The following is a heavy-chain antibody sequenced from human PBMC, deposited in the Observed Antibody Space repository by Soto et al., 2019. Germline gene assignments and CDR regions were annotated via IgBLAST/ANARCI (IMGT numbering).Heavy chain of an antibody. J-gene: IGHJ4*02. CDR2: IYYSGST. CDR3: ARPGIAAAGYNHGDDY. CDR1: GGSISSSSYY. D-gene: IGHD6-13*01. Sequence: SETLSLTCTFSGGSISSSSYYWGWIRQPPGKGLEWIGSIYYSGSTYYNPSLKSRVTISVDTSKNQFSLKLSSVTAADTAVYYCARPGIAAAGYNHGDDYWGQGTLVTVSS. V-gene: IGHV4-39*01.